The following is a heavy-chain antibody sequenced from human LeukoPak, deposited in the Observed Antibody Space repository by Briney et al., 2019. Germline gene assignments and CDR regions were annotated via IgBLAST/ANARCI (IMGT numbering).Heavy chain of an antibody. Sequence: GASVTVSCKASGYTFTNYGIDWVRQAPGQGLEWMGWICTYNGNTHHAQKLQGRVTMTTDTSTSTAYMELRSLRSDDTAVYYCARDRWIVGATTFDYWGQGTLGTVS. CDR3: ARDRWIVGATTFDY. CDR2: ICTYNGNT. D-gene: IGHD1-26*01. J-gene: IGHJ4*02. CDR1: GYTFTNYG. V-gene: IGHV1-18*01.